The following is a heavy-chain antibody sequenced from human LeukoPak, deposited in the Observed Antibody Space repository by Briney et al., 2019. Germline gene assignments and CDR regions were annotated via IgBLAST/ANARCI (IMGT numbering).Heavy chain of an antibody. CDR3: ARDVGGKYYYDSSGYNY. CDR1: GYTFTSYG. CDR2: ISAYNGNT. D-gene: IGHD3-22*01. V-gene: IGHV1-18*01. J-gene: IGHJ4*02. Sequence: ASVKVSCKASGYTFTSYGISWVRQAPGQGLEWMGWISAYNGNTNYAQKLQGRVTMTTDTSTSTAYMELRSLRSDDTAVYYCARDVGGKYYYDSSGYNYWGQGTLVTVSS.